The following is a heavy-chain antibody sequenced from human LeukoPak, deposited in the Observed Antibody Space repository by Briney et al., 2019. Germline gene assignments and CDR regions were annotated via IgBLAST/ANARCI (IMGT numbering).Heavy chain of an antibody. J-gene: IGHJ4*02. CDR1: GFTFSSYA. CDR3: AKSTMIVVVMGYFDY. V-gene: IGHV3-23*01. D-gene: IGHD3-22*01. Sequence: SGGSLRLSCAASGFTFSSYAMSWVRQAPGKGLEWVSAISGSGGSTYYADSVRGRFTISRDNSKNTLYLQMNSLRAEDTAVYYCAKSTMIVVVMGYFDYWGQGTLVTVSS. CDR2: ISGSGGST.